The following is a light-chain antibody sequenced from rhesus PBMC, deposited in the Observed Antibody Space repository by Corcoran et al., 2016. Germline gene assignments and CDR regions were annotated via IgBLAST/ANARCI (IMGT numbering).Light chain of an antibody. CDR3: QHYGSRPLYS. CDR1: QDIISW. CDR2: KAS. Sequence: DIQMTQSPSSLSASVGDTVTITCRASQDIISWLAWYQQKPGKAPKLLIYKASNLQSGVPSRFSGSGAETDFTLTISSLQSEDFATYYCQHYGSRPLYSFGQGTKVEI. V-gene: IGKV1-22*01. J-gene: IGKJ2*01.